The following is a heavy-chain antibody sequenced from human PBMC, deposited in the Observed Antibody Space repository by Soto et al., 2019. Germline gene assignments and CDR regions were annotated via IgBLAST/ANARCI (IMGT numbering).Heavy chain of an antibody. J-gene: IGHJ4*02. D-gene: IGHD6-25*01. CDR3: ARGLHMQFVIRLFDY. V-gene: IGHV4-34*01. Sequence: PSETLSLTCAVYGGAFSGYYWSWIRQPPGRGLEWIGEINHSGSINYNPSLKSRVTISVDTSKNQFSLKLSSVTAADTAVYYCARGLHMQFVIRLFDYWGQG. CDR2: INHSGSI. CDR1: GGAFSGYY.